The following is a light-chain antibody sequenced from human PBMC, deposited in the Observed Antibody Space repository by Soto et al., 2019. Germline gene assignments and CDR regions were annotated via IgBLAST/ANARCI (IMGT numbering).Light chain of an antibody. CDR1: QSFSSTF. CDR2: GAS. Sequence: PGDRATLSCRASQSFSSTFFAWYQQKPGQAPRLLIYGASSRATGIPDRFSGSGSRTDFTLTISRLEPEDFAVYYCQQYASSVTFGQGTKVEIK. CDR3: QQYASSVT. J-gene: IGKJ1*01. V-gene: IGKV3-20*01.